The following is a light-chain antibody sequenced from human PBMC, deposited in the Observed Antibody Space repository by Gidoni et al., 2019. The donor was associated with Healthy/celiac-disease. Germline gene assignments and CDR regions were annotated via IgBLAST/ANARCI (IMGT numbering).Light chain of an antibody. CDR3: AAWDDSLNGYV. J-gene: IGLJ1*01. Sequence: QSVLTQPPSASGTPGPRVTISCSGSSSNIGSKTVNWYQQLPGTAPKLLIYSNNQRPSGVPDRFSGSKSGTSASLAISGLQSEDEADYYCAAWDDSLNGYVFGTGTKVTVL. CDR2: SNN. V-gene: IGLV1-44*01. CDR1: SSNIGSKT.